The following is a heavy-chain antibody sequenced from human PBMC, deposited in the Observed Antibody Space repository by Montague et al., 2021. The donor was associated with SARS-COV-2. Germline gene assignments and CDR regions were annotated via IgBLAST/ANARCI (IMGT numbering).Heavy chain of an antibody. CDR2: SGDI. D-gene: IGHD1-14*01. CDR3: ARVVRKQDYYFDY. Sequence: SGDIYYTPSLSSRVTISVDTSKNQFSLKLSSVIAADTAVYFYARVVRKQDYYFDYWGQGALVTVAS. V-gene: IGHV4-39*01. J-gene: IGHJ4*02.